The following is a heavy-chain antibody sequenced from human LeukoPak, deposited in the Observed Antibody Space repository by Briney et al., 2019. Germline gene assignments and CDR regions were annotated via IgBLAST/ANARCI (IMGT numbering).Heavy chain of an antibody. CDR2: IWYDGSNK. V-gene: IGHV3-33*01. Sequence: GGCLRLSCAASGFTFSSYGMHWVRQAPGKELEGVAVIWYDGSNKYYADSVKGRFTISRDNSKNTLYLQMNSLRAEVTAVYYCARGGIAVAGTDYWGQGTLVTVSS. D-gene: IGHD6-19*01. J-gene: IGHJ4*02. CDR3: ARGGIAVAGTDY. CDR1: GFTFSSYG.